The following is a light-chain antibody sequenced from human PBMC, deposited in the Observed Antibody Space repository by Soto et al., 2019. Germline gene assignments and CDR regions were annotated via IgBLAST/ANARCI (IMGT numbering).Light chain of an antibody. CDR3: QEYNSYSGT. J-gene: IGKJ1*01. V-gene: IGKV1-5*01. CDR2: DAS. CDR1: QSLGIW. Sequence: DLPMTQSPSTLSASVGDRVTITCRASQSLGIWLAWHQQKPGKAPKLLIYDASTLKSGVPSRFSGSGSGTKFTLTISSLQPDDFATYYCQEYNSYSGTFGQGTKVEVK.